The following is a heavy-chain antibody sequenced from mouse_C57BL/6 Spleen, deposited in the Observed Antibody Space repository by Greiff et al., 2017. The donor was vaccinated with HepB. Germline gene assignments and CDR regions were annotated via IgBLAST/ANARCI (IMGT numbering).Heavy chain of an antibody. CDR1: GYTFTSYW. CDR3: ARGGQLRPSYYAMDY. D-gene: IGHD3-2*02. J-gene: IGHJ4*01. CDR2: IDPSDSYT. V-gene: IGHV1-69*01. Sequence: QVQLQQSGAELVMPGASVKLSCKASGYTFTSYWMHWVKQRPGQGLEWIGEIDPSDSYTNYNQKFKGKSTLTVDKSSSTAYMQLSSLTSEDSAVYYCARGGQLRPSYYAMDYWGQGTSVTVSS.